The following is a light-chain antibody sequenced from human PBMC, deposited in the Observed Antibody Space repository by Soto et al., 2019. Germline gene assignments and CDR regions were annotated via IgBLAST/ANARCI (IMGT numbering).Light chain of an antibody. J-gene: IGKJ1*01. V-gene: IGKV1-39*01. CDR2: AAS. CDR1: QSISSY. CDR3: QQYMSYS. Sequence: DIQMTQSPSSLSASVGDRVTIICRASQSISSYLNWYQQKPGKAPKLLIYAASSLQSGVPSRFSGSGSGTDFTLTISCLQSEDFATYYCQQYMSYSFGQGTKVDIK.